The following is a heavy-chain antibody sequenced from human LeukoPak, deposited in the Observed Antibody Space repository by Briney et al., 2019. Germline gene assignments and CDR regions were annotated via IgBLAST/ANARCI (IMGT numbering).Heavy chain of an antibody. CDR2: IYYSGST. V-gene: IGHV4-31*03. CDR1: GGSISSGGYY. D-gene: IGHD3-3*01. Sequence: SQTLSLTCTVSGGSISSGGYYWSWIRQHPGKGLEWIGYIYYSGSTYYNPSLKSRVSMSVDTSKNQFSLKLSSVTAADTAVYYCARDPEGHGYYFDYWGQGALVTVSS. J-gene: IGHJ4*02. CDR3: ARDPEGHGYYFDY.